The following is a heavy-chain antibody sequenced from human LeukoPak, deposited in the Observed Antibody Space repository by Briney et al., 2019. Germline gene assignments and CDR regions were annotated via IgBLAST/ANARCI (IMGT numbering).Heavy chain of an antibody. D-gene: IGHD6-13*01. CDR3: AKTTSSSSWYKRFDY. J-gene: IGHJ4*02. CDR2: MSGSGGST. V-gene: IGHV3-23*01. Sequence: PGGSLRLSCAASGFTFSSYAMNWVRQAQGKGLEWVSAMSGSGGSTYYADSVKGRFTISSDNSKNTLYLQMNSLRVAATAVYYCAKTTSSSSWYKRFDYWGQGTLVTVSS. CDR1: GFTFSSYA.